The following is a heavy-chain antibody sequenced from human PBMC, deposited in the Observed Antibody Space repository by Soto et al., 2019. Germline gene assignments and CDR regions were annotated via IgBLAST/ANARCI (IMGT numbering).Heavy chain of an antibody. D-gene: IGHD3-10*01. CDR1: GVTFTSYA. CDR3: AKGSFGFDY. Sequence: EVQLLESGGGLVQPGGSLRLSCAASGVTFTSYAMTWVRQVPGEGLQWVSSISKSGDSTYYADSVKGRFTTSRDNSKNTLYLQMNSLRADDTAIYYCAKGSFGFDYWGQGTLVTVSS. V-gene: IGHV3-23*01. CDR2: ISKSGDST. J-gene: IGHJ4*02.